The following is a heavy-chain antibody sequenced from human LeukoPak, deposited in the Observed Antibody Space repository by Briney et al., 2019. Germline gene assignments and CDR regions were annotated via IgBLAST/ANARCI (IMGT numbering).Heavy chain of an antibody. CDR3: ARGVPQNY. J-gene: IGHJ4*02. V-gene: IGHV3-66*01. Sequence: PGGSLRLSCAASGFTFSSYWMHWVRQAPGKGLEWVSVIYSGGSTYYADSVKGRFTISRDNSKNTLYLQMNSLRAEDTAVYYCARGVPQNYWGQGTLVTVSS. CDR2: IYSGGST. CDR1: GFTFSSYW. D-gene: IGHD2/OR15-2a*01.